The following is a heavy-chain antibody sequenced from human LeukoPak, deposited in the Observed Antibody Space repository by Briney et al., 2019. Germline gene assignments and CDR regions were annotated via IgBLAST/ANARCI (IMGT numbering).Heavy chain of an antibody. D-gene: IGHD5-18*01. CDR1: GYRFTSYW. Sequence: AASLQISCEAAGYRFTSYWIGWVRPMPGKRLARMGIIYPGDSDTRYSPSFQDQVTISADKSISTAYLQWSSLKASDTAMYYCARQESVSYGDYYYYGMDVWGQGTTVTVSS. J-gene: IGHJ6*02. V-gene: IGHV5-51*01. CDR3: ARQESVSYGDYYYYGMDV. CDR2: IYPGDSDT.